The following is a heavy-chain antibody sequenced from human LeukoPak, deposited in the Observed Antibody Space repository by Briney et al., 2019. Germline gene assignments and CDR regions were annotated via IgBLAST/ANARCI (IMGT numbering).Heavy chain of an antibody. CDR2: IYYSGST. CDR3: ARDMYVRGASGGVDV. Sequence: PSETLSLTCTVSGGSISSSSYYWGWIRQPPGKGLEWIGSIYYSGSTYYNPSLKSRVTISVDTSKNQFSLKLSSVTAADTAVYYCARDMYVRGASGGVDVWGKGTTVSVSS. CDR1: GGSISSSSYY. D-gene: IGHD3-10*02. V-gene: IGHV4-39*07. J-gene: IGHJ6*04.